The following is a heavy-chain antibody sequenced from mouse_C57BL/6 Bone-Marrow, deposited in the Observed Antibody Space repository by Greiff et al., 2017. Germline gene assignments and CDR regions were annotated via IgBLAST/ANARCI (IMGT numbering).Heavy chain of an antibody. D-gene: IGHD2-2*01. J-gene: IGHJ3*01. CDR2: INPSNGGT. CDR3: ARAGILWLRRAWFAY. CDR1: GYTFTSYW. V-gene: IGHV1-53*01. Sequence: QVQLQQPGTELVKPGASVKLSCKASGYTFTSYWMPWVKQRPGQGLEWIGNINPSNGGTNYNEKFKSKATLTVDKSSSTAYMQLRSLTSEDSAVYYCARAGILWLRRAWFAYWGQGTLVTVSA.